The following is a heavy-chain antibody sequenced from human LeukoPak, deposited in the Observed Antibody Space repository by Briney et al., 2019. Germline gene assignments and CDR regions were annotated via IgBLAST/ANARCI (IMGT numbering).Heavy chain of an antibody. CDR3: ARDRRRVNFGVVKQSYYYYYMDV. CDR2: IYYSGST. V-gene: IGHV4-59*01. D-gene: IGHD3-3*01. J-gene: IGHJ6*03. CDR1: GGSISSYY. Sequence: SETLSLTCTVSGGSISSYYWSWIRHHPGRGLEWIGYIYYSGSTNYNPSLKSRVTISVDTSKNQFSLKLSSVTAADTAVYYCARDRRRVNFGVVKQSYYYYYMDVWGKGTTVTVSS.